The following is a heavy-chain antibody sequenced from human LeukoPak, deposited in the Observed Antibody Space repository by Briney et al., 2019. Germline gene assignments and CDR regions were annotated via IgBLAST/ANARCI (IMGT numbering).Heavy chain of an antibody. CDR2: IRYDGSNK. J-gene: IGHJ3*02. D-gene: IGHD2-15*01. Sequence: PGGSLRLSCAASEFTFSSYAMHWVRQAPGKGLEWVAFIRYDGSNKYYADSVKGRFTISRDNAKNSLYLQMNSLRPEDTAVYYCARDWVGPFDIWGQGTMVTVSS. V-gene: IGHV3-30*02. CDR1: EFTFSSYA. CDR3: ARDWVGPFDI.